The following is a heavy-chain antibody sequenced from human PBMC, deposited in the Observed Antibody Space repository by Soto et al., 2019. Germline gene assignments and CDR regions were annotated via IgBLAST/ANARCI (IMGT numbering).Heavy chain of an antibody. D-gene: IGHD3-10*01. CDR2: VSPRSGGT. CDR3: TKKPGGPFPFDP. J-gene: IGHJ5*02. V-gene: IGHV1-2*02. CDR1: GYTFIDYY. Sequence: ASVKVSCKASGYTFIDYYIHWVRQAPGQGLEWMGWVSPRSGGTNYAQKFQGRVTITSDTSIATVYMELTSLTSDDTAVYFCTKKPGGPFPFDPWGQGTRVTVSS.